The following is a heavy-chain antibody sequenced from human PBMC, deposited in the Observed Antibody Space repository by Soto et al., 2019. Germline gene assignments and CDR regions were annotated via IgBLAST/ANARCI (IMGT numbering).Heavy chain of an antibody. J-gene: IGHJ6*02. V-gene: IGHV1-18*01. CDR1: GYTFTSYG. CDR2: ISAYNGNT. D-gene: IGHD3-16*01. Sequence: ASVKVSCKASGYTFTSYGISWVRQAPGQGLEWMGWISAYNGNTNYAQKLQGRVTMTTDTSTSTAYMELRSLRSDDTAVYYCERDGARGENYYYYGMDVWGQGTTVTVSS. CDR3: ERDGARGENYYYYGMDV.